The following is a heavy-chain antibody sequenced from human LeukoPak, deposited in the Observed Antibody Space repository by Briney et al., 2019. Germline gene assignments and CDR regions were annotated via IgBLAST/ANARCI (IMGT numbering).Heavy chain of an antibody. Sequence: SVKVSCKASGGTFSSYAISWVRQAPGQGLEWMGGIIPIFGTANYAQKFQGRVTITTDESTSTAYTELSSLRSEDTTVYYCARGRWLQLTAYYFDYWGQGTLVTVSS. D-gene: IGHD5-24*01. CDR2: IIPIFGTA. CDR3: ARGRWLQLTAYYFDY. V-gene: IGHV1-69*05. CDR1: GGTFSSYA. J-gene: IGHJ4*02.